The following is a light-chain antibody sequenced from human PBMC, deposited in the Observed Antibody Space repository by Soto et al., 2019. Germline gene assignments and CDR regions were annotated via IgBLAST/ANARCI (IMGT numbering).Light chain of an antibody. CDR1: QTITTS. CDR2: KAP. CDR3: QQYDSYSLRT. J-gene: IGKJ1*01. Sequence: DIHMTQSPSTLSASVGDIVTITCRASQTITTSLAWYQQKPGKAPKLLIYKAPSLESGVPSRFSGSGSGTEFTLTISSMKPDDFATYYCQQYDSYSLRTFGQGTRVEI. V-gene: IGKV1-5*03.